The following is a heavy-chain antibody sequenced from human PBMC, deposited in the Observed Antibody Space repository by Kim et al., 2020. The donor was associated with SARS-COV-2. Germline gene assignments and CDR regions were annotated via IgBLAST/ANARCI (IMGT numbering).Heavy chain of an antibody. Sequence: SETLSLTCAVSGGSISSGGYSWSWIRQPPGKGLEWIGYIYHSGSTYYNPSLKSRVTISVDRSKNQFSLKLSSVTAADTAVYYCATDGSGSYLGDAFDIWGQGTMVTVSS. CDR3: ATDGSGSYLGDAFDI. D-gene: IGHD3-10*01. V-gene: IGHV4-30-2*01. J-gene: IGHJ3*02. CDR2: IYHSGST. CDR1: GGSISSGGYS.